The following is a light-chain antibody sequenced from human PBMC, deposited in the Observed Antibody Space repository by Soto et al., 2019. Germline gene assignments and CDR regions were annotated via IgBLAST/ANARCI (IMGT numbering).Light chain of an antibody. J-gene: IGKJ2*01. CDR2: GAS. Sequence: EIVLTQSPGTLSLSPGERATLSCRASQSVSSSYLAWYQQKPGQAPRLLIYGASSRATGIPDRFSGSGSGTDFTLTISRREPEDFAVYYCQQYGSSPQTFGQGTKLEI. V-gene: IGKV3-20*01. CDR3: QQYGSSPQT. CDR1: QSVSSSY.